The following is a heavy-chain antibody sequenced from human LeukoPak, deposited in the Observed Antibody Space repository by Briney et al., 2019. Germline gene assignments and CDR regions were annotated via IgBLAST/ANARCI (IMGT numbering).Heavy chain of an antibody. CDR3: AKQSGAMPNFDH. CDR1: GFIFTNYA. J-gene: IGHJ4*02. D-gene: IGHD2-2*01. V-gene: IGHV3-30*18. Sequence: GGSLRLSCAASGFIFTNYAIHWVRLAPGKGLEWVALISNDGNNKYYVDSVKGRFTISSDNSKNTLYLLMDTLRAEDTAVYYCAKQSGAMPNFDHWGRGTLVTVSS. CDR2: ISNDGNNK.